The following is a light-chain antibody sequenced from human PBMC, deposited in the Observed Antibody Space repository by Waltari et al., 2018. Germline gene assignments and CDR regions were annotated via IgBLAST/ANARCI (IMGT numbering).Light chain of an antibody. J-gene: IGLJ3*02. V-gene: IGLV2-14*03. CDR2: DVS. CDR3: SSFTSSSTWV. CDR1: TSDLGGYNY. Sequence: QSALTQPASVSGSPGQSITISCTGTTSDLGGYNYVSWYQQHPGKAPKLMIYDVSSRPSGISRRFSCSKFGNTSSLTISGLQPEDEADYYCSSFTSSSTWVFGGVTKLTVL.